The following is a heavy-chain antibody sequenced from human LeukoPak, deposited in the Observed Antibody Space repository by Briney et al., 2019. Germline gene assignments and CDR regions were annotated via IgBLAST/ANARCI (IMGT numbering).Heavy chain of an antibody. D-gene: IGHD6-19*01. CDR1: GYTFTGYY. CDR3: ARKGVIAVAGLVLDH. J-gene: IGHJ4*02. Sequence: ASVKVSCKASGYTFTGYYLHWVRQAPGQGLEWMGIINPSAGSTSYAQKFQGRVTMTRDTSTSTVYMELSSLRSEDTAVYYCARKGVIAVAGLVLDHWGQGTLVTVSS. CDR2: INPSAGST. V-gene: IGHV1-46*01.